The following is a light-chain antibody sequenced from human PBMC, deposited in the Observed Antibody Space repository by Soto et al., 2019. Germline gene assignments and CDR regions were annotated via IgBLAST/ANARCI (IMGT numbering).Light chain of an antibody. CDR2: DIS. Sequence: QSALTQPRSVSGSPGQSVTISCTGTSSDVGDYKYVSWYRQDPGKAPKIIIYDISERPSGVPERFSGSKSGNTASLTISGLQAEDESDYYCCSYAGSYSYVFGTGTKLTVL. J-gene: IGLJ1*01. CDR3: CSYAGSYSYV. V-gene: IGLV2-11*01. CDR1: SSDVGDYKY.